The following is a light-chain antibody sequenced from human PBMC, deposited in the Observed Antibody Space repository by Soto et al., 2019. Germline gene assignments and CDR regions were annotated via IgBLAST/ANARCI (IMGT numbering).Light chain of an antibody. CDR3: QQFDSLPLT. CDR1: QDISNY. Sequence: DIQMTQSPSSLSASVGDRVTITCQASQDISNYLNWYQQKPGKAPKLLIYDASNLETGVPSRFGGSGSGTDFTFTISSLQPEDIATYYCQQFDSLPLTFGRGTKVKIK. CDR2: DAS. V-gene: IGKV1-33*01. J-gene: IGKJ4*01.